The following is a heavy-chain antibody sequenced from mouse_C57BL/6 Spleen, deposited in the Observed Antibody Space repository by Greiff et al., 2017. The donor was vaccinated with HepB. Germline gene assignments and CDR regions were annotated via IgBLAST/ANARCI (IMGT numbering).Heavy chain of an antibody. CDR1: GYAFSSSW. CDR2: IYPGDGDT. CDR3: AGGSSGPY. V-gene: IGHV1-82*01. J-gene: IGHJ2*01. Sequence: VQLQQSGPELVKPGASVKISCKASGYAFSSSWMNWVKQRPGKGLEWIGRIYPGDGDTNYNGKFKGKATLTADKSSSTAYMQLSSLTSEDSAVYFCAGGSSGPYWGQGTTLTVSS. D-gene: IGHD3-2*02.